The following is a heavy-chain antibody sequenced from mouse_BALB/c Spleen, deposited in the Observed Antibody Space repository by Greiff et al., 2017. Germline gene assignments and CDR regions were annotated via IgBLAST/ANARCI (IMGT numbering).Heavy chain of an antibody. V-gene: IGHV14-3*02. D-gene: IGHD1-1*01. Sequence: VQLKESGAELVKPGASVKLSCTASGFNIKDTYMHWVKQRPEQGLEWIGRIDPANGNTKYDPKFQGKATITADTSSNTAYLQLSSLTSEDTAVYYCARHGSRWYFDVWGAGTTVTVSS. CDR3: ARHGSRWYFDV. J-gene: IGHJ1*01. CDR2: IDPANGNT. CDR1: GFNIKDTY.